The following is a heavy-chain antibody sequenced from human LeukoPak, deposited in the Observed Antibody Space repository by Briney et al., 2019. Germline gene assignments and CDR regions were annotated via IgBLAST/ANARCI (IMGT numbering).Heavy chain of an antibody. Sequence: SETLSLTCAVYGGSFSGYYWSWIRQPPGKGLEWIGEINHRGSTNYNPSLKSRVTISVDTSKNQFSLKLSSVTAADTAVYYCARGPRPLDYWGQGTLVTVSS. J-gene: IGHJ4*02. CDR2: INHRGST. D-gene: IGHD1-14*01. V-gene: IGHV4-34*01. CDR3: ARGPRPLDY. CDR1: GGSFSGYY.